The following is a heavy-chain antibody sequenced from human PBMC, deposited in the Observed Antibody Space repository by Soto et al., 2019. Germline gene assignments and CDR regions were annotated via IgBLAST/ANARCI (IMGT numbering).Heavy chain of an antibody. D-gene: IGHD3-3*01. V-gene: IGHV4-30-4*01. CDR1: GGSISRGDYY. CDR2: IYYSGST. CDR3: ARENFGIDYYYGMDV. J-gene: IGHJ6*02. Sequence: SETLSLTCTVSGGSISRGDYYWSWIRQPPGKGLEWIGYIYYSGSTYYNPSLKSRVTISVDTSKNQFSLKLSSVTAADTAVYYCARENFGIDYYYGMDVWGQGTTVT.